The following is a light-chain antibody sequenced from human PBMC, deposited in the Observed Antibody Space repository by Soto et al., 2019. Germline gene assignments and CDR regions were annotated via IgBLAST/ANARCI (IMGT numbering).Light chain of an antibody. J-gene: IGKJ5*01. Sequence: EIVLTQSPATLSLSPGERATLSCRASQSVSSYLAWYQQKPGQAPSLLTYDASNKTTGIPARFSGSGSGTDFTLTISSLEPKDFAVYYYQQRTTFGQGTRMEIK. CDR3: QQRTT. V-gene: IGKV3-11*01. CDR2: DAS. CDR1: QSVSSY.